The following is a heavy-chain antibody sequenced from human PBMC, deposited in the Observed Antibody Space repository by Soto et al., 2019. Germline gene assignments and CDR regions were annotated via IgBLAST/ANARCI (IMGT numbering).Heavy chain of an antibody. V-gene: IGHV5-51*01. D-gene: IGHD1-26*01. CDR1: GYNFNDYW. Sequence: GESLKISCKVSGYNFNDYWIGWVRQMPGKGLEWIGIIFPGDSNTRYSPSLQGQVTVSVDKSTTTAYLQWSSLKASDSAMYFCERLGLLRSTTHWGQGTLVTVSS. CDR3: ERLGLLRSTTH. CDR2: IFPGDSNT. J-gene: IGHJ4*02.